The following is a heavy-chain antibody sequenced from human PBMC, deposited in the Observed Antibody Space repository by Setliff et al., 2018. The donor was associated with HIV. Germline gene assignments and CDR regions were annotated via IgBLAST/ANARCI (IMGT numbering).Heavy chain of an antibody. Sequence: SETLSLTCSVSGGSISSGYYYWSWIRQHPGKGLEWIGYIYYSGSSYYNPSLKSRVTISVDTSKNQFSVKLSSVTAADTAVYYCARVLNPSDAFDIWGQGTMVTVPS. V-gene: IGHV4-31*03. CDR2: IYYSGSS. J-gene: IGHJ3*02. CDR3: ARVLNPSDAFDI. CDR1: GGSISSGYYY.